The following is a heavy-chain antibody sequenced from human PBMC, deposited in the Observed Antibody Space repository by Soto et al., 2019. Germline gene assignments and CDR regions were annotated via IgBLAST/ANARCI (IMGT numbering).Heavy chain of an antibody. CDR1: GFTFSSYA. J-gene: IGHJ4*02. V-gene: IGHV3-30-3*01. D-gene: IGHD6-19*01. Sequence: QVQLVESGGGVVQPGRSLRLSCAASGFTFSSYAMHWVRQAPGKGLGWVGVISYDGSNKYYADSVKGRFTISRDNSKNTLYLQMNSLRAEDTAVYYCAIDYSSGWNFDYWGQGTLVTVSS. CDR3: AIDYSSGWNFDY. CDR2: ISYDGSNK.